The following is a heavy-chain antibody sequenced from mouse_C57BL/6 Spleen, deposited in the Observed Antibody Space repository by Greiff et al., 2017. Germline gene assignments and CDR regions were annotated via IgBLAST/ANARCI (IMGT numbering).Heavy chain of an antibody. CDR1: GYTFTSYW. CDR2: IYPSDSET. J-gene: IGHJ2*01. V-gene: IGHV1-61*01. Sequence: QVQLQQPGAELVRPGSSVKLSCKASGYTFTSYWLDWVKQRPGQGLEWIGNIYPSDSETHYNQKFKDKATLTVDKSSSTAYMQLSSLTSEDSAVYYCARSKLYVGYRGQSTTLTVSS. CDR3: ARSKLYVGY.